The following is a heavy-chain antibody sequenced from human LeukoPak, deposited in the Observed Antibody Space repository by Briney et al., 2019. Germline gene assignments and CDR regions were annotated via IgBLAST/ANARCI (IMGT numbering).Heavy chain of an antibody. Sequence: GASVKVSCKASGYTFTGYYIHWVRQAPGQGLEWMGWINPNSGGTNYAQKFQGGVTMTRDTSISTAYMELSRLKSDDTAVYYCARDYDILTGPSRGDWFDPWGQGILVTVSS. J-gene: IGHJ5*02. V-gene: IGHV1-2*02. CDR3: ARDYDILTGPSRGDWFDP. CDR1: GYTFTGYY. CDR2: INPNSGGT. D-gene: IGHD3-9*01.